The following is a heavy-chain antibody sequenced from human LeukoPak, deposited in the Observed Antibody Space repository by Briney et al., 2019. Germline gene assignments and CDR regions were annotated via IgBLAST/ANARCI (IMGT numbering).Heavy chain of an antibody. D-gene: IGHD3-22*01. CDR3: AKVGGYYLEYFQH. J-gene: IGHJ1*01. CDR1: GFTFSSDA. Sequence: PGGSLRLSCAASGFTFSSDAMRGGRQAPGKGLEWVSAIRGSGGSTYYADSVKGRFTLSRDNSKNTLYLQMNSLRAEDTAVYYCAKVGGYYLEYFQHWGQGTLVTVSS. V-gene: IGHV3-23*01. CDR2: IRGSGGST.